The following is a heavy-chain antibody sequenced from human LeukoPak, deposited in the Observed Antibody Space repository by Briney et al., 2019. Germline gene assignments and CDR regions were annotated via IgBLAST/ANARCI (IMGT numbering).Heavy chain of an antibody. V-gene: IGHV3-21*01. Sequence: GGSLRLSCAASGFTFSSYSMNWVRQAPGKGLEWVSSISSSSSYIYYADSVKGRFTISRDNVENSLYLQMNSLRDEDTAVYYCARALTTLTYEGYWGQGTLVTVSS. CDR3: ARALTTLTYEGY. D-gene: IGHD1-1*01. CDR2: ISSSSSYI. CDR1: GFTFSSYS. J-gene: IGHJ4*02.